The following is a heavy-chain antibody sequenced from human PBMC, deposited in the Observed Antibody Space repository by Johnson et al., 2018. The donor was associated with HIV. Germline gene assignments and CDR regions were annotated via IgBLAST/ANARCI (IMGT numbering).Heavy chain of an antibody. CDR1: GFTFSDYY. CDR3: ARAWVNYYDSPDAFDI. D-gene: IGHD3-22*01. CDR2: ISSSGSTI. J-gene: IGHJ3*02. V-gene: IGHV3-11*01. Sequence: QVQLVESGGGVVQPGRSLSLSCAASGFTFSDYYMSWIRQAPGKGLEWVSYISSSGSTIYYADSVKGRFTISRDNSKNTLYLQMNSLRAEDTAVYYCARAWVNYYDSPDAFDIWGQGTMVTVSS.